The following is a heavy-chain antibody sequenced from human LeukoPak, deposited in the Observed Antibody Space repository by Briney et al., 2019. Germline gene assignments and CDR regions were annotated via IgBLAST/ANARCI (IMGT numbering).Heavy chain of an antibody. CDR2: INGGSGNT. D-gene: IGHD5-24*01. CDR1: GYTFTDYT. CDR3: ARGGRWLQLSFSDY. J-gene: IGHJ4*02. V-gene: IGHV1-3*01. Sequence: ASVKVSCKASGYTFTDYTMHWLRQAPGQRLDWMGWINGGSGNTKYSQKFQGRVTITRDTSASTAYMELSSLRSEDTAVYYCARGGRWLQLSFSDYWGQGTLVTVSS.